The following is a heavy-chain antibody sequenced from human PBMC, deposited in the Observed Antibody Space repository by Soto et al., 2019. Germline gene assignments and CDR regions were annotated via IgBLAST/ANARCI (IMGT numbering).Heavy chain of an antibody. J-gene: IGHJ6*01. CDR3: ASESYSSRPNYLRRLYGVDV. CDR1: GGTFSSYA. V-gene: IGHV1-69*13. CDR2: IIPIFGTA. Sequence: ASVKVSCKASGGTFSSYAISWVRQAPGQGLEWMGGIIPIFGTANYAQKFQGRVTITADESTSTAYMELSSLRSEDTAVYYCASESYSSRPNYLRRLYGVDVWGHETTVTVS. D-gene: IGHD6-13*01.